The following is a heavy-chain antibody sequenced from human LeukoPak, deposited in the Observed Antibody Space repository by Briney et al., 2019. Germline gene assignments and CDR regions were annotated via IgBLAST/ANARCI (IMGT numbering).Heavy chain of an antibody. V-gene: IGHV4-59*01. CDR3: ARDASTVVASSGAFDI. J-gene: IGHJ3*02. CDR1: GGSISSYY. D-gene: IGHD3-10*01. Sequence: SETLSLTCTVSGGSISSYYWSWIRQPPGKGLEWIGYIYYSGSTIYNPSLKSRVTISVDTSKNQFSLKLSSVTAADTAVYYCARDASTVVASSGAFDIWGQGTMVTVSS. CDR2: IYYSGST.